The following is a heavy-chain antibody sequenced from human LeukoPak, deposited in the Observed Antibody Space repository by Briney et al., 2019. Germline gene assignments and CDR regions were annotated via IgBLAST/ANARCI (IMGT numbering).Heavy chain of an antibody. J-gene: IGHJ4*02. V-gene: IGHV4-61*01. CDR2: IYYSGST. CDR3: ASAPAADY. D-gene: IGHD6-25*01. Sequence: SETLSLTCTVSGGSVSSGSYYWSWIRQPPGKGLEWIGYIYYSGSTNYNPSLKSRVTISVDKSKNQFSLKLSSVTAADTAVYYCASAPAADYWGQGTLVTVSS. CDR1: GGSVSSGSYY.